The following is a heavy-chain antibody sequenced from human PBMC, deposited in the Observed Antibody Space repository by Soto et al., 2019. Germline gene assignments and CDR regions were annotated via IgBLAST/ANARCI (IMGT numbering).Heavy chain of an antibody. J-gene: IGHJ4*02. CDR3: ARRKDRADC. Sequence: QVQLVESGGGLVKPGGSLRLSCAASGFTFSDYYMSWIRQAPGKGLEWVSYISSGATIYYADSVKGRFTISRDNAAKSLYLQMSSLRAEDSAVYYCARRKDRADCWGQGTLVTVSS. CDR2: ISSGATI. CDR1: GFTFSDYY. D-gene: IGHD2-15*01. V-gene: IGHV3-11*01.